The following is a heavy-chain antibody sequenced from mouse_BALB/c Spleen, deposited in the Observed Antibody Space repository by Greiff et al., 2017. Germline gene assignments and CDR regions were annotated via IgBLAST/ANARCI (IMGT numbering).Heavy chain of an antibody. CDR1: GFTFSSYG. CDR2: INSNGGST. CDR3: ARDDGYYGY. D-gene: IGHD2-3*01. Sequence: EVQVVESGGGLVQPGGSLKLSCAASGFTFSSYGMSWVRQTPDKRLELVATINSNGGSTYYPDSVKGRFTISRDNAKNTLYLQMSSLKSEDTAMYYCARDDGYYGYWGQGTTLTVSS. J-gene: IGHJ2*01. V-gene: IGHV5-6-3*01.